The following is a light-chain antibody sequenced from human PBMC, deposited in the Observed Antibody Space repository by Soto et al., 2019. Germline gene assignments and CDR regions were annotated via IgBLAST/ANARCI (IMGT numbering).Light chain of an antibody. J-gene: IGLJ3*02. CDR2: EVS. V-gene: IGLV2-14*01. Sequence: QSALTQPASVSGSPGQSITISCTGTSSDVGGYNYVSWYQQHPGKAPKLMIYEVSNRPSGVSNRFSGSKSGNTASLTLSGLQAEDEADYYCSSYTSSSTVFGGGTKLPVL. CDR1: SSDVGGYNY. CDR3: SSYTSSSTV.